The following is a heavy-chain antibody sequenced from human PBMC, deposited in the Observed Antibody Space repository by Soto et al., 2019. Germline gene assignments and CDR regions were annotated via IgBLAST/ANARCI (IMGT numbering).Heavy chain of an antibody. V-gene: IGHV3-48*01. J-gene: IGHJ6*03. CDR3: ARDGGYDYIWGSNNHYYYYYMDV. CDR1: GFTFSSYS. CDR2: ISSSSSTI. D-gene: IGHD3-16*01. Sequence: PGGSLRLSCAASGFTFSSYSMNWVRQAPGKGLEWVSYISSSSSTIYYADSVKGRFTISRDNAKNSLYLQMNSLRAEDTAVYYCARDGGYDYIWGSNNHYYYYYMDVWGKGTTVTVSS.